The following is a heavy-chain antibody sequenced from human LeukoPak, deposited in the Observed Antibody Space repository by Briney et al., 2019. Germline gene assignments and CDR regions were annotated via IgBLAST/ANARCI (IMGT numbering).Heavy chain of an antibody. CDR1: RFTFSTYG. CDR3: ARAGGSYWNGPRGEVDY. J-gene: IGHJ4*02. CDR2: IYYSGST. Sequence: PGGSLRLSCAASRFTFSTYGMHWVRQPPGKGLEWIGYIYYSGSTNYNPSLKGRVTISVDTSKNQFSLKLSSVTAADTAVYYCARAGGSYWNGPRGEVDYWGQGTLVTVSS. V-gene: IGHV4-59*01. D-gene: IGHD1-26*01.